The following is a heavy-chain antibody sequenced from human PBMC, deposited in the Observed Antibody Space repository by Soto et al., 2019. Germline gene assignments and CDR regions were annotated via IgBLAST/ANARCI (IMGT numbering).Heavy chain of an antibody. V-gene: IGHV3-23*01. CDR2: ISGSGSST. Sequence: GGSLRLSCAASGFTFSSYAMSWVRQAPGKGLEWVSAISGSGSSTYYADSVKGRFTISRDNSKNTLYLQMNSLRAEDTAVYYCAKESVAGVAAAGTDAFDIWGQGTMVTVSS. J-gene: IGHJ3*02. D-gene: IGHD6-13*01. CDR3: AKESVAGVAAAGTDAFDI. CDR1: GFTFSSYA.